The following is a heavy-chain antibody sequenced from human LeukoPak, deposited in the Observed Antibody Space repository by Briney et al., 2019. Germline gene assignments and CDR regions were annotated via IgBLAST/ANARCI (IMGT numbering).Heavy chain of an antibody. D-gene: IGHD2-8*01. V-gene: IGHV1-18*01. J-gene: IGHJ4*02. CDR1: GYTFTSYG. CDR3: AREGESVNYFDY. Sequence: ASVKVSCKTSGYTFTSYGVSWVRQAPGQGLEWMGWISAYNGNTNYAQKLQGRVTMTTDTSTSTAYMELRSLRSDDTAVYYCAREGESVNYFDYWGQGTLVTVSS. CDR2: ISAYNGNT.